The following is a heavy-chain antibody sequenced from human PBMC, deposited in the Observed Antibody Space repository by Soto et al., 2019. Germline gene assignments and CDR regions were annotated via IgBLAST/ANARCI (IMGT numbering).Heavy chain of an antibody. V-gene: IGHV4-34*01. D-gene: IGHD6-13*01. J-gene: IGHJ6*02. Sequence: QVQLQQWGAGLLKPSETLSLTCAVYGGSFSGYYWSWIRQPPGKGLEWIGEINHSGSTNYNPSLKRRVTISVDKSKNQFSLSLSSVTAADTAVYYCAGGRGRQQLVMSSYYGMDVWGQGTTVTVSS. CDR2: INHSGST. CDR1: GGSFSGYY. CDR3: AGGRGRQQLVMSSYYGMDV.